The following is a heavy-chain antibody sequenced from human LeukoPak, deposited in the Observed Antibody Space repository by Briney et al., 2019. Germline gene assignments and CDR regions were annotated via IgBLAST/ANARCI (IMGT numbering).Heavy chain of an antibody. J-gene: IGHJ4*02. CDR3: AKDGAVAGTIDFDY. V-gene: IGHV3-53*01. CDR1: GFTVSSNY. CDR2: IYSGGST. D-gene: IGHD6-19*01. Sequence: GGSLRLSCAASGFTVSSNYMSWVRQAPGKGLEWVSVIYSGGSTYYADSVKGRFTISRDNSKNTLYLQMNSLRAEDTAVYYCAKDGAVAGTIDFDYWGQGTLVTVSS.